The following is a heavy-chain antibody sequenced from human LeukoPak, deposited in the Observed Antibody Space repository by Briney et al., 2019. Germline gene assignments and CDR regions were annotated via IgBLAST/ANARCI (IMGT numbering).Heavy chain of an antibody. V-gene: IGHV3-74*01. CDR2: INTDGSFT. D-gene: IGHD1-26*01. CDR1: RFTFSDYW. J-gene: IGHJ4*02. Sequence: GGSLRLSCVASRFTFSDYWMHGVRQAPGKGLVWVSRINTDGSFTRYADSVQGRFTISRDTAKNTLFLQMNSLRAEDTAVYYCAREAKVGCALQYGGQGILVTVSS. CDR3: AREAKVGCALQY.